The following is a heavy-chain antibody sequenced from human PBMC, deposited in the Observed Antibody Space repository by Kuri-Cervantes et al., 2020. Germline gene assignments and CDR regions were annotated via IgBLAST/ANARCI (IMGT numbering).Heavy chain of an antibody. CDR1: GFTFSSYA. J-gene: IGHJ4*02. CDR2: ISYDGSNK. D-gene: IGHD3-16*02. V-gene: IGHV3-30-3*01. CDR3: APILGELSWYFDY. Sequence: LSLTCAASGFTFSSYAMHWVRQAPGKGLEWVAVISYDGSNKYYADSVKGRFTISRDNSKNTLYLQMNSLRAEDTAVYYCAPILGELSWYFDYWGQGTLVTVSS.